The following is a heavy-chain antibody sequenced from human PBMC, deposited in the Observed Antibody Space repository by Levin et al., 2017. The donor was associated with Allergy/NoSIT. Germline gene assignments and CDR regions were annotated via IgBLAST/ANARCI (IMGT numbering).Heavy chain of an antibody. V-gene: IGHV3-23*01. CDR1: GFTFSSYA. CDR2: ISGSGGST. D-gene: IGHD6-19*01. CDR3: AKVAGYSSGWYRGDAFDI. J-gene: IGHJ3*02. Sequence: PGGSLRLSCAASGFTFSSYAMSWVRQAPGKGLEWVSAISGSGGSTYYADSVKGRFPISRDNSKNTLYLQMNSLRAEDTAVYYCAKVAGYSSGWYRGDAFDIWGQGTMVTVSS.